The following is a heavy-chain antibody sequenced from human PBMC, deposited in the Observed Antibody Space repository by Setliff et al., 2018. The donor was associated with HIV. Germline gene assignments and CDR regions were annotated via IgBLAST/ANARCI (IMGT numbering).Heavy chain of an antibody. Sequence: SETLSLTCTVSGGSLNTYYWTWIRQSPGRGLEWVGYVYYTGISNYNPSLKSRVTISVDTSKKQFSLSLRSVTAADTALYYCARADYDGGTYYFDFWDQGTLVTVSS. CDR3: ARADYDGGTYYFDF. J-gene: IGHJ4*02. CDR1: GGSLNTYY. V-gene: IGHV4-59*01. CDR2: VYYTGIS. D-gene: IGHD4-17*01.